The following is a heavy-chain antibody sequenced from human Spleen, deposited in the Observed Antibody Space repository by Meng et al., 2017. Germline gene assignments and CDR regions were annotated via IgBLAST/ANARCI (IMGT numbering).Heavy chain of an antibody. CDR1: GFTFDDYG. CDR2: INWNGGST. CDR3: ARAYGSSTYYVIDFDY. Sequence: GESLKISCAASGFTFDDYGMSWVRQAPGKGLEWVAGINWNGGSTGYADSVKGRSTISRDNAKHFLHLQMNSLRAEDTALYYCARAYGSSTYYVIDFDYWGQGTLVTVSS. J-gene: IGHJ4*02. D-gene: IGHD3-22*01. V-gene: IGHV3-20*04.